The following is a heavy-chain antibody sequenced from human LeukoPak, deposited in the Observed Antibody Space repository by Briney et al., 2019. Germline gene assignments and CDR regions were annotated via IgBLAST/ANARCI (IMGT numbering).Heavy chain of an antibody. CDR1: GGSISSYY. Sequence: SETLSLTCTVSGGSISSYYWSWIRQPPGKGLEWIGSIYYTGSPNYNPSLKSRVTISVDTSKNQFSLKLSSVTAADTAVYYCARPYSSNWYDAFHIWGQGTMVTVSS. CDR3: ARPYSSNWYDAFHI. V-gene: IGHV4-59*01. D-gene: IGHD6-13*01. J-gene: IGHJ3*02. CDR2: IYYTGSP.